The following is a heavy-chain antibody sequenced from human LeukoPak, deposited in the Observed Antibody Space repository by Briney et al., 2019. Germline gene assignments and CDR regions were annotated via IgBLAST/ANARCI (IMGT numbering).Heavy chain of an antibody. D-gene: IGHD5-18*01. CDR3: ARAWIQLWSMGGGWFEP. Sequence: SETLSLTCAVYGGSFSGYYWSWIRQPPGKGLEWVGEINHSGSTNYNPSLKSRVTISVDQSKNQFSLKLSSVTAADAAVYYCARAWIQLWSMGGGWFEPWGQGALVTVSS. CDR1: GGSFSGYY. V-gene: IGHV4-34*01. J-gene: IGHJ5*02. CDR2: INHSGST.